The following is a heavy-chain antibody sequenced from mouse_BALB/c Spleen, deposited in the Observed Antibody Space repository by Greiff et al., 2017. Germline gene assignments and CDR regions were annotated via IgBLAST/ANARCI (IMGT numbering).Heavy chain of an antibody. CDR3: ARHYYGSSLGYFDV. CDR2: ISNGGGST. Sequence: DVMLVESGGGLVQPGGSLKLSCAASGFTFSSYTMSWVRQTPEKRLEWVAYISNGGGSTYYPDTVKGRFTISRDNAKNTLYLQMSSLKSEDTAMYYCARHYYGSSLGYFDVWGAGTTVTVSS. D-gene: IGHD1-1*01. V-gene: IGHV5-12-2*01. CDR1: GFTFSSYT. J-gene: IGHJ1*01.